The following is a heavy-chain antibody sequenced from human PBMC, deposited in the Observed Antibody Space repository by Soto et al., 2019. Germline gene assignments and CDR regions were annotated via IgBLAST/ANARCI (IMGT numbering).Heavy chain of an antibody. CDR2: ISGSGGST. CDR3: AIHGGYYYDSSGYYPDAYFDY. D-gene: IGHD3-22*01. Sequence: EVQLLESGGGLVQPGGSLRLSCAASGFTFSSYAMSWVRQAPGKGLEWVSAISGSGGSTYYADSVKGRFTISRDNSKNTLYLQMNSLRAEDTAVYYCAIHGGYYYDSSGYYPDAYFDYWGQGTLVTVSS. V-gene: IGHV3-23*01. J-gene: IGHJ4*02. CDR1: GFTFSSYA.